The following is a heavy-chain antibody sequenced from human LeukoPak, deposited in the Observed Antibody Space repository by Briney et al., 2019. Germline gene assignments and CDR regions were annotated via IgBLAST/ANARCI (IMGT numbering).Heavy chain of an antibody. J-gene: IGHJ6*03. Sequence: GGSLRLSCTASGFTFSSYGMHWVRQAPGKGLEWVAFIRYDGSNKYYADSVKGRFTISRDNSKNTLYLQMNSLRAEDTAVYYCAKEDYYDFWSGQMGYMDVWGKGTTVTVSS. CDR3: AKEDYYDFWSGQMGYMDV. CDR1: GFTFSSYG. CDR2: IRYDGSNK. V-gene: IGHV3-30*02. D-gene: IGHD3-3*01.